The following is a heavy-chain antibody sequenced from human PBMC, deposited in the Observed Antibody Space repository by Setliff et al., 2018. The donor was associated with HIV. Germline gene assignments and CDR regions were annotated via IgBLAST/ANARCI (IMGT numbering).Heavy chain of an antibody. J-gene: IGHJ4*02. CDR2: IYGSGST. CDR3: AGRGWYSVDH. D-gene: IGHD6-19*01. V-gene: IGHV4-59*04. CDR1: GDSIGTYS. Sequence: PSETLSLTCAVSGDSIGTYSWHWLRQPPGKGLEWIGYIYGSGSTGYNPSLTSRVTMSTDTPNNRFALKLTSVTAADTAVYYCAGRGWYSVDHWGQGTLVTVSS.